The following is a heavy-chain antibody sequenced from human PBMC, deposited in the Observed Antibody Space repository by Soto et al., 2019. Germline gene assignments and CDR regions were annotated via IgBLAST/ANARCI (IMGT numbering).Heavy chain of an antibody. CDR3: ARAPYSSSSCFFDY. Sequence: ASVKVSCKASGYSFTAFHMHWVRQAPGLGLEWMGIINPNIGHANSAQRFRGRVALTWDTSTSTVYMELSGLRSDDTAVYYCARAPYSSSSCFFDYWGQGTPVTVSS. J-gene: IGHJ4*02. D-gene: IGHD6-6*01. V-gene: IGHV1-46*01. CDR2: INPNIGHA. CDR1: GYSFTAFH.